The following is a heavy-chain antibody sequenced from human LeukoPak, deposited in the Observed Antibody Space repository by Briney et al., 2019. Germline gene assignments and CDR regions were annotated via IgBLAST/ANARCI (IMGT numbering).Heavy chain of an antibody. CDR2: IRSKANSYAT. J-gene: IGHJ4*02. D-gene: IGHD3-22*01. Sequence: GGSLRLSCAASGFTFSGSAMHGVRQACGKGRGWVGRIRSKANSYATTYAASVKGRFNISRDDSKNTAYLQMNSLKTEDTAVYYCTRSDSSGYYPYWGQGTLVTVAS. CDR1: GFTFSGSA. CDR3: TRSDSSGYYPY. V-gene: IGHV3-73*01.